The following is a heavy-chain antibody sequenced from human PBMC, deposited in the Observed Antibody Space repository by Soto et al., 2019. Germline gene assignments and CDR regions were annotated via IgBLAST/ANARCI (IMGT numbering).Heavy chain of an antibody. CDR3: AKDPSDYYDY. D-gene: IGHD3-3*01. J-gene: IGHJ4*02. Sequence: GGSLRLSCAASGFTFSSYGMHWVRQAPGKGLEWVAVISYDGSNKYYADSVKGRFTISRDNSKNTLYLQMNSLRAEDTAVYYCAKDPSDYYDYWGQGTLVTVSS. V-gene: IGHV3-30*18. CDR2: ISYDGSNK. CDR1: GFTFSSYG.